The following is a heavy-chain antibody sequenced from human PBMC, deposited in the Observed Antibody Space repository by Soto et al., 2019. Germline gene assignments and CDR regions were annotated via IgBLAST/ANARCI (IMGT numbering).Heavy chain of an antibody. V-gene: IGHV4-34*01. CDR1: GGSFSGYY. J-gene: IGHJ2*01. CDR2: INDRGSI. D-gene: IGHD3-9*01. Sequence: QVQLQQWGAGPLRPLETLSLTCGVSGGSFSGYYWAWIRQSPGKGLEWIGEINDRGSINYNPSLKRRVSITVDTSKNHYSQNLRSVTAADTAVYYCARESHDILTGPPWVWYFDLWGRGTLVTVSS. CDR3: ARESHDILTGPPWVWYFDL.